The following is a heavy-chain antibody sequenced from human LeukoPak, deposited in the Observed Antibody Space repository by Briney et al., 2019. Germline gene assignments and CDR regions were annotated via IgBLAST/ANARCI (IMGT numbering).Heavy chain of an antibody. V-gene: IGHV1-8*03. CDR3: ARGRGTMVRGVLYYFDY. D-gene: IGHD3-10*01. J-gene: IGHJ4*02. Sequence: ASVKVSCKASGYTFTSYDINWVRQATGQGLEWMGWMNPNSGNTAYAQKFQGRVTITRNTSISTAYMELSSLRSEDTAVYYCARGRGTMVRGVLYYFDYWGQGTLVTVSS. CDR1: GYTFTSYD. CDR2: MNPNSGNT.